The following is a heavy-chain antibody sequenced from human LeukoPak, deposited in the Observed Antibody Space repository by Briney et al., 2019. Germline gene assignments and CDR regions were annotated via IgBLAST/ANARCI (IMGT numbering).Heavy chain of an antibody. CDR3: ARARGSYAFDI. CDR2: IYSGGST. Sequence: PGGSLRLSCAASDFTVSTNYMSWVRQTPGKGLEWVSVIYSGGSTYYADSVKGRFTISRDNAKNSLYLQVNSLRAEDTAVYYCARARGSYAFDIWGQGTMVTVSS. J-gene: IGHJ3*02. V-gene: IGHV3-53*01. D-gene: IGHD3-10*01. CDR1: DFTVSTNY.